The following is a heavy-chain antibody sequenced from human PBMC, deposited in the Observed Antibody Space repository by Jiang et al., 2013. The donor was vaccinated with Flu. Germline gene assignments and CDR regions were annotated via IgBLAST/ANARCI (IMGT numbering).Heavy chain of an antibody. V-gene: IGHV3-66*01. J-gene: IGHJ4*02. CDR1: GLTVSSNY. CDR3: ARVDSGYIYY. CDR2: IYSGGST. D-gene: IGHD6-13*01. Sequence: VQLLESGGGLVQPGGSLRLSCAASGLTVSSNYMSWVRQAPEKGLEWVSVIYSGGSTYYVDSVKGRFTISRDNSKNTLYLQMNSLRAEDTAVYYCARVDSGYIYYWGQGTLVTVSS.